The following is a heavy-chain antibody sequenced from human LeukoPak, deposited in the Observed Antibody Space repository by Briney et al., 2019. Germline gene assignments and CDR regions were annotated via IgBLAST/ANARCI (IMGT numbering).Heavy chain of an antibody. Sequence: GGSLRLSCAASGFTFSSYSMNWVPQAPGKGLEWVSSISSSSSYIYYADSVKGRFTISRDNAKNSLYLQMNSLRAEDTAVYYCARVSVDTAMVTPSGFDYWGQGTLVTVSS. J-gene: IGHJ4*02. V-gene: IGHV3-21*01. CDR3: ARVSVDTAMVTPSGFDY. CDR1: GFTFSSYS. D-gene: IGHD5-18*01. CDR2: ISSSSSYI.